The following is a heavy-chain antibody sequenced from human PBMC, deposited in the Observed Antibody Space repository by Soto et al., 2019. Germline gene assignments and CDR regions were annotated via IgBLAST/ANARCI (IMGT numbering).Heavy chain of an antibody. V-gene: IGHV4-31*03. CDR2: IFSSGNA. D-gene: IGHD5-12*01. CDR1: GGSLSSDRYY. J-gene: IGHJ4*02. Sequence: QVQLPESGPGLVRPSQTLSLICSVSGGSLSSDRYYWSWLRQRPGKGLEWIGYIFSSGNAYYNQSRMRRVTISLDTSKNQFSLKVNAATAADSAVYYCAPRPTASTTPLFDYWGQGTLVTVSS. CDR3: APRPTASTTPLFDY.